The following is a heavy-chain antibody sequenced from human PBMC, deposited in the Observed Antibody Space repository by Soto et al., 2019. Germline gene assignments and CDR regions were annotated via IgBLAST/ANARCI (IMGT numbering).Heavy chain of an antibody. J-gene: IGHJ3*02. Sequence: SETLSLTCTVSGGSISSGGYYWGWIRQHPGKGLEWIGYIYYSGSTYYNPSLKSRVTISVDTSKNQFSLKLSSVTAADTAVYYCARVPRGEPAGNAFDIWGQGTMVTVSS. V-gene: IGHV4-31*03. D-gene: IGHD3-16*01. CDR2: IYYSGST. CDR3: ARVPRGEPAGNAFDI. CDR1: GGSISSGGYY.